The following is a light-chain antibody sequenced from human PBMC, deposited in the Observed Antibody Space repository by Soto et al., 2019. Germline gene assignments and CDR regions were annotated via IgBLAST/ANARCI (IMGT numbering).Light chain of an antibody. J-gene: IGKJ1*01. CDR1: QSISSW. CDR2: KAS. V-gene: IGKV1-5*03. Sequence: DIQMTQSPSTLSASVGDRVTITCRASQSISSWLAWYQQKPGKAPKLLIYKASSLESRVPSRFSGSGSGTKFTLTFSRLQPDFFATYYCQQYNSYPWTFGQGTKV. CDR3: QQYNSYPWT.